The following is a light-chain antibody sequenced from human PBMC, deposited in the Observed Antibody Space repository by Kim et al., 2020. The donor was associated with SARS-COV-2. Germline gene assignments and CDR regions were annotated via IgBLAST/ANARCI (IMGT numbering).Light chain of an antibody. CDR3: QQSNNWPYT. CDR2: GAS. V-gene: IGKV3-15*01. J-gene: IGKJ2*01. Sequence: SVSPGERAPLACRASLGVNINLVWYQQKPGQAPRLLIYGASTRATGIPARFSGSGSGTEFTLTISSLQSEDFAVYYCQQSNNWPYTFGQGTKLEI. CDR1: LGVNIN.